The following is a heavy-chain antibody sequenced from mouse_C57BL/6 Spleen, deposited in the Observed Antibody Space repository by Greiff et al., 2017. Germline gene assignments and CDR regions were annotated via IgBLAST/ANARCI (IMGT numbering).Heavy chain of an antibody. D-gene: IGHD1-3*01. CDR3: ARTPLKGKNAMDY. V-gene: IGHV1-80*01. Sequence: VKLQESGAELVKPGASVKISCKASGYAFSSYWMNWVKQRPGKGLEWIGQIYPGDGDTNYNGKFKGKATLTADKSSSTAYMQLSSLTSEDSAVYFCARTPLKGKNAMDYWGQGTSVTVSS. CDR2: IYPGDGDT. CDR1: GYAFSSYW. J-gene: IGHJ4*01.